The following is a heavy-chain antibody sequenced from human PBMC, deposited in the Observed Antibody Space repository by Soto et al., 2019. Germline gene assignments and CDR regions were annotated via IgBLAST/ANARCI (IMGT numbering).Heavy chain of an antibody. D-gene: IGHD6-19*01. CDR2: IYYSGST. CDR3: ARDYHSGGAFDI. Sequence: SETLSLTCTVSGVSISSYYWSWIRQPPGKGLEWIGYIYYSGSTNCNPSLKSRVTISVDTSKNQFSLKLSSVTAADTAVYYCARDYHSGGAFDIWGQGTMVTVSS. CDR1: GVSISSYY. V-gene: IGHV4-59*01. J-gene: IGHJ3*02.